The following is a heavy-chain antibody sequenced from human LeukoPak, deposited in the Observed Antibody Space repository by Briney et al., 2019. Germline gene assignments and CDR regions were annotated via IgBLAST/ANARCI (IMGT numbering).Heavy chain of an antibody. V-gene: IGHV3-23*01. D-gene: IGHD3-10*01. CDR3: AKGPRSGTPCYFDY. J-gene: IGHJ4*02. CDR1: GFTFSSYA. Sequence: GGSLRLSCAASGFTFSSYAITWIRQAPGKGLEWVSTISGSGRGEDYADSVKGRFTISRDNSKNTVFLQMISLRAEDAAMYYCAKGPRSGTPCYFDYWGLGTLVPVFS. CDR2: ISGSGRGE.